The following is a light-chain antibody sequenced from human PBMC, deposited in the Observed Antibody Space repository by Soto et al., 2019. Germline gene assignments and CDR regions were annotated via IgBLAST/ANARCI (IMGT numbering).Light chain of an antibody. V-gene: IGKV3-11*01. Sequence: EIVLTQSPATLSLSPGERATLSCRASQSVSSYLAWYQQKPGQAPRLLIYDASNRATGIPARFSGSGSGTDFTLTISSLEPEDFAVYYCQQCNNWPWTFGQGTTVESK. CDR3: QQCNNWPWT. CDR2: DAS. CDR1: QSVSSY. J-gene: IGKJ1*01.